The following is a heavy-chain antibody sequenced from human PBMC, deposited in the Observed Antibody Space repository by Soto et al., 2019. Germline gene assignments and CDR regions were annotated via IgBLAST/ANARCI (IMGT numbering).Heavy chain of an antibody. J-gene: IGHJ3*02. D-gene: IGHD3-22*01. CDR2: IYSGGST. Sequence: LRLSCAASGFTVSSNYMSWVRQAPGKGLEWVSVIYSGGSTYYADSVKGRFTISRDNSKNTLYLQMNSLRAEDTAVYYCARGFPYYYDSSGESDAFDIWGQGTMVTVSS. V-gene: IGHV3-53*01. CDR1: GFTVSSNY. CDR3: ARGFPYYYDSSGESDAFDI.